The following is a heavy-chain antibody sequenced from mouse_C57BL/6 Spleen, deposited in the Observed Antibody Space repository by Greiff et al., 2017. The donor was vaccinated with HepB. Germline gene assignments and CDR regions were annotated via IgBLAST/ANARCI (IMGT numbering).Heavy chain of an antibody. V-gene: IGHV5-4*01. Sequence: VQLKESGGGLVKPGGSLKLSCAASGFTFSSYAMSWVRQTPEKRLEWVATISDGGSYTYYPDNVKGRFTISRDNAKNNLYLQMSHLKSEDTAMYYCARDRWVAYWGQGTLVTVSA. CDR2: ISDGGSYT. CDR1: GFTFSSYA. J-gene: IGHJ3*01. CDR3: ARDRWVAY.